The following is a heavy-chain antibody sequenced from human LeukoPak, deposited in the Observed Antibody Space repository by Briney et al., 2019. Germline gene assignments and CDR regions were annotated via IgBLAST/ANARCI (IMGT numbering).Heavy chain of an antibody. D-gene: IGHD3-10*01. Sequence: SVTLSLTCTVSGGSISSYYWSWIRQPPGKGLEWIGYIYYSGSTHYNPSLKSRVTMSADTSKNQFSLKLSSVTAADTAVYYCGRTEYYFDYWGQGTLVTVSS. CDR3: GRTEYYFDY. J-gene: IGHJ4*02. CDR1: GGSISSYY. CDR2: IYYSGST. V-gene: IGHV4-59*01.